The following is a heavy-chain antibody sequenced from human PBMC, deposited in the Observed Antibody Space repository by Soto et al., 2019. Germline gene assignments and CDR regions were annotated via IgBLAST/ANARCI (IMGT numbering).Heavy chain of an antibody. CDR2: INPDGRST. CDR1: GFTFSRDW. J-gene: IGHJ3*02. D-gene: IGHD3-16*01. V-gene: IGHV3-74*01. Sequence: EVQLVESGGGSVQPGASLRLSCAASGFTFSRDWMHWVRQVPGKGLVWVSRINPDGRSTTYADSVTGRFTISRDNAKNTMYLKMNSLRAEDTAVYYCARSWGWAFDMWGQGTMVTVSS. CDR3: ARSWGWAFDM.